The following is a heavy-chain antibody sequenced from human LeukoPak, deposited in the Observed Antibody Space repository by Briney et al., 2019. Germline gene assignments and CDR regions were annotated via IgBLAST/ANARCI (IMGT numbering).Heavy chain of an antibody. CDR3: AREGSSSPGPVGY. CDR2: IKQDGSEK. CDR1: GFTFSSYW. V-gene: IGHV3-7*01. D-gene: IGHD3-10*01. Sequence: PGGSLRLSCAASGFTFSSYWMSWVRQAPGKGLEWVANIKQDGSEKYYVDSVKGRFTISRDNAKNSLYLQMNSLGAEDTAVYYCAREGSSSPGPVGYWGQGTLVTVSS. J-gene: IGHJ4*02.